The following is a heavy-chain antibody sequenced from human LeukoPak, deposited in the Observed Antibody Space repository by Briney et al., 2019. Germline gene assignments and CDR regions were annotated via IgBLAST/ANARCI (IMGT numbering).Heavy chain of an antibody. CDR2: INPNSGGT. D-gene: IGHD3-22*01. CDR1: GYTFTDYY. J-gene: IGHJ4*02. CDR3: AREYYDSSAYNQEAIDY. Sequence: GASVKVSCKASGYTFTDYYMHWVRQPPGQGLEWLGWINPNSGGTNYAQKFQGRVTMTRDTSISTAYMELSRLRSDDTAVYYCAREYYDSSAYNQEAIDYWGQGTLVTVSS. V-gene: IGHV1-2*02.